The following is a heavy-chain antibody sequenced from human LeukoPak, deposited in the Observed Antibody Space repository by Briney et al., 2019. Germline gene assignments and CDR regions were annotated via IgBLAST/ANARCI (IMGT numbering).Heavy chain of an antibody. V-gene: IGHV4-59*01. D-gene: IGHD3-22*01. J-gene: IGHJ4*02. CDR2: IFYSGTT. Sequence: SETLSLTCTVSGGSIRNYYWSWIRQPPGKGLECIGYIFYSGTTNYNPSLESRVTISVDTSNNQFPLKLTSVAAADTAVYYCARVLHRTNYSDRRGYLYFDHWGQGTLVTVSS. CDR1: GGSIRNYY. CDR3: ARVLHRTNYSDRRGYLYFDH.